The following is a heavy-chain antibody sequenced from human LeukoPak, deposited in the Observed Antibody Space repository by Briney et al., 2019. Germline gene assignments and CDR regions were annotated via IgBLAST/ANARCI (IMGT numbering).Heavy chain of an antibody. D-gene: IGHD3-22*01. CDR1: GGSISSYY. Sequence: SETLSLTCTVSGGSISSYYWSWIRQPPGKGLEWIGYIYYSGSTNYYPSLKSRVTISVDTSKNQFSLKLSSVTAADTAVYYCARRGGYYYDSSGEGDYFDYWGQGTLVTVSS. J-gene: IGHJ4*02. V-gene: IGHV4-59*08. CDR3: ARRGGYYYDSSGEGDYFDY. CDR2: IYYSGST.